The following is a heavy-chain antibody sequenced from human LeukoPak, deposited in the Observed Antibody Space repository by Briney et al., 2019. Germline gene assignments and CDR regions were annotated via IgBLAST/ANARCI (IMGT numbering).Heavy chain of an antibody. J-gene: IGHJ4*02. CDR3: AKGSYYDILTGYTDY. V-gene: IGHV3-30*18. Sequence: PGGSLRLSCAASGFTFSSYGMHWVRQAPGKGLEWVAVISYDGSNKYYADSVKGRFTISRDNSKNTLYLQMNSLRAEATAVYYCAKGSYYDILTGYTDYWGQGTLVTVSS. D-gene: IGHD3-9*01. CDR2: ISYDGSNK. CDR1: GFTFSSYG.